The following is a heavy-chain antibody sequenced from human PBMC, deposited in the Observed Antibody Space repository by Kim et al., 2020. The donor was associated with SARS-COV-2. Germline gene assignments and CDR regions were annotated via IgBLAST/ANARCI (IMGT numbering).Heavy chain of an antibody. D-gene: IGHD2-15*01. CDR2: NT. V-gene: IGHV1-18*01. CDR3: ARDHQGLFDY. Sequence: NTNYAQKLQGRVTMTTDTSTSTAYMELRSLRSDDTAVYYCARDHQGLFDYWGQGTLVTVSS. J-gene: IGHJ4*02.